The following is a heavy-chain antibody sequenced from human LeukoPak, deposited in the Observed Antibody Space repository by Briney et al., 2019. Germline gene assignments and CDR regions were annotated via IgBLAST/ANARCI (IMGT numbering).Heavy chain of an antibody. D-gene: IGHD7-27*01. Sequence: SETLSLTCTVSGGAISYYYWNWIRQPPGKGLEWIGYIYYTGNTNYNPSLKSRVTISADTSKNQFSLKLYSVTAADTAVYYCATRKLGNDYWGQGTLVTVSS. J-gene: IGHJ4*02. CDR1: GGAISYYY. CDR3: ATRKLGNDY. CDR2: IYYTGNT. V-gene: IGHV4-59*01.